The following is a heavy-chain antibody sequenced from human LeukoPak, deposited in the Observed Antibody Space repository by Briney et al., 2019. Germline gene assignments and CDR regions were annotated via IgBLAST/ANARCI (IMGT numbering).Heavy chain of an antibody. J-gene: IGHJ3*02. Sequence: PGTSLRLSCAASGFTFSNYAMHWVRQAPGKRLEWVAVISYDGSNKYYADSVKGRFTISRDNSKNTLYLQMNSLRTEDTAVYYCARGAIAVFGVVVNPHAFDIWGRGTMVTVSS. CDR1: GFTFSNYA. D-gene: IGHD3-3*01. CDR3: ARGAIAVFGVVVNPHAFDI. V-gene: IGHV3-30*04. CDR2: ISYDGSNK.